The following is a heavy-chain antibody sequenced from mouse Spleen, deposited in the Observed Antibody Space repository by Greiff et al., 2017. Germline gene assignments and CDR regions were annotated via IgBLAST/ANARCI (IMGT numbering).Heavy chain of an antibody. Sequence: QVQLQQPGAELVRPGTSVKLSCKASGYTFTSYWMHWVKQRPGQGLEWIGVIDPSDSYTNYNQKFKGKATLTVDTSSSTAYMQLSSLTSEDSAVYYCARSDTTVVAEGFAYWGQGTLVTVSA. V-gene: IGHV1-59*01. J-gene: IGHJ3*01. CDR3: ARSDTTVVAEGFAY. CDR2: IDPSDSYT. CDR1: GYTFTSYW. D-gene: IGHD1-1*01.